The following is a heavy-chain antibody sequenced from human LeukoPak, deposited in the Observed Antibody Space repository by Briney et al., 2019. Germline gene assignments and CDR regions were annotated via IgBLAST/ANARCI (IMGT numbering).Heavy chain of an antibody. CDR2: ISGSGGST. CDR1: GFTFSANA. Sequence: GGSLRLSCAASGFTFSANAMTWVRQAPGKGLEWVSAISGSGGSTYYAESVKGRFTISRDNSNNTLYLQMNSLRAEDTAIYYCAEGTYGVDVWGKGTTVTVSS. CDR3: AEGTYGVDV. J-gene: IGHJ6*04. V-gene: IGHV3-23*01.